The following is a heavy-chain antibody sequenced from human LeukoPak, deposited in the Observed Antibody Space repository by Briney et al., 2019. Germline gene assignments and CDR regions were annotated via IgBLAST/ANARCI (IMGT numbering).Heavy chain of an antibody. CDR2: INHSGGT. CDR3: ARERAAPNWFDP. Sequence: PSETLSLTCAVYGGSFSGYYWTWIRQPPGKGLEWIGEINHSGGTNYNPSLKSRVTLSADTSKNQFSVKLSSVTAADTAVYYCARERAAPNWFDPWGQGTLVTVSS. V-gene: IGHV4-34*01. J-gene: IGHJ5*02. D-gene: IGHD6-6*01. CDR1: GGSFSGYY.